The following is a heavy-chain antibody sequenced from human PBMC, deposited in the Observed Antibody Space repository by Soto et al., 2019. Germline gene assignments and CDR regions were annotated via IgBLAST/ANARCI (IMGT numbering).Heavy chain of an antibody. Sequence: QVQLQESGPGLVKPSQTLSLTCTVSGGSISSGDYYWSWISQPPGKGLEWIGYIYYSGSTYYNPSLKSRVTISVDTSKNQFSLKLSSVTAADTAVYYCARVTMVRGVIITPSAFDIWGQGTMVTVSS. CDR1: GGSISSGDYY. CDR2: IYYSGST. CDR3: ARVTMVRGVIITPSAFDI. D-gene: IGHD3-10*01. V-gene: IGHV4-30-4*01. J-gene: IGHJ3*02.